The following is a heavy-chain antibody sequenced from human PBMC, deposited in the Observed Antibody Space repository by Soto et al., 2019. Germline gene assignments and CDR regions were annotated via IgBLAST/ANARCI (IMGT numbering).Heavy chain of an antibody. CDR3: ARAENSLKYCSGGSCPLYNWFDP. CDR1: GCAFTTYD. Sequence: SVKVSCKASGCAFTTYDINWVRQATGQGLEWMEWMNPNSGTANYAQKFQGRVTITADESTSTAYMELSSLRSEDTSVYYCARAENSLKYCSGGSCPLYNWFDPWGQGTLVTVSS. D-gene: IGHD2-15*01. J-gene: IGHJ5*02. V-gene: IGHV1-69*13. CDR2: MNPNSGTA.